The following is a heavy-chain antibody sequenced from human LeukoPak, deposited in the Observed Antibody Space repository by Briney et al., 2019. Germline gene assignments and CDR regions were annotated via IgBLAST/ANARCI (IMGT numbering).Heavy chain of an antibody. V-gene: IGHV4-38-2*02. CDR1: GYSISSGYY. D-gene: IGHD5-12*01. CDR2: IYHSGST. Sequence: SETLSLTCAVSGYSISSGYYWGWIRQPPGKGLEWIGSIYHSGSTYYNPSLKSQVTISVDTSKNQFSLKLSSVTAADTAVYYCARDFWGGYDLYFDYWGQGTLVTVSS. CDR3: ARDFWGGYDLYFDY. J-gene: IGHJ4*02.